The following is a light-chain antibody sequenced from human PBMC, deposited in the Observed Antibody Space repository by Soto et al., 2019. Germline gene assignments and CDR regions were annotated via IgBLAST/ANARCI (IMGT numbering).Light chain of an antibody. V-gene: IGKV3-20*01. CDR1: QSLSSSY. Sequence: EIVLTQSPGTLSLSPGERATLSCRASQSLSSSYLAWYQQKPGQAPRLLIFGASSRATGIPDRFGGSGSVTDFTLTISRLEPEAFAVYYCQQYGGSPGTFGQGTKVEI. J-gene: IGKJ1*01. CDR3: QQYGGSPGT. CDR2: GAS.